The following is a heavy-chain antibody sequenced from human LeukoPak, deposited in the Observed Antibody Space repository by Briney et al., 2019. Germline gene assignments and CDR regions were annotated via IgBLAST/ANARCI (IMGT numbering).Heavy chain of an antibody. Sequence: PGGSLRLSCVASGFTISHYWMTWVRQATGKGLEWVANIEKDAREKTYVDSVKGRFTISRDNAKNSIFLQMNSLRVEDMAIYYCVRDGGTDWYDPWGQGTLVSVSS. CDR1: GFTISHYW. CDR2: IEKDAREK. J-gene: IGHJ5*02. CDR3: VRDGGTDWYDP. D-gene: IGHD3-16*01. V-gene: IGHV3-7*01.